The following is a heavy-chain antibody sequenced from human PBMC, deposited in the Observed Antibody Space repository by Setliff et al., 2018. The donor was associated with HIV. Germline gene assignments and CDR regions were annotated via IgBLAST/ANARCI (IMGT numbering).Heavy chain of an antibody. V-gene: IGHV4-39*07. D-gene: IGHD5-18*01. J-gene: IGHJ4*01. CDR2: ISYSGGI. Sequence: SETLSLTCTVSGGSINSSSYYWGWLRQPPGKGLDWIGSISYSGGIYYNPSLKSRVTLSIDTSKNQFSLRLTFLAAADTAVYFCARTEESSYGYAHFDYWGHGTLVTVSS. CDR3: ARTEESSYGYAHFDY. CDR1: GGSINSSSYY.